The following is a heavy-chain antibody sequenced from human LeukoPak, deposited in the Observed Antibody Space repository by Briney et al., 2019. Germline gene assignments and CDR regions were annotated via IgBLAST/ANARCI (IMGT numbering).Heavy chain of an antibody. CDR1: GFTFDDFA. D-gene: IGHD6-19*01. J-gene: IGHJ4*02. Sequence: GGSLRLSCAASGFTFDDFAMRWVRHAPGKGLEWVSGISWNSGSIGYADSVKGRFTISRDNAKNSLYLQMNSLRVEDTALYYCARDRSGYSSGWYAYWGQGTLVTVSS. V-gene: IGHV3-9*01. CDR2: ISWNSGSI. CDR3: ARDRSGYSSGWYAY.